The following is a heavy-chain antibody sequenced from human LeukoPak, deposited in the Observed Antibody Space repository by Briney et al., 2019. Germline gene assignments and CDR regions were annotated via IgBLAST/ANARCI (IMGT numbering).Heavy chain of an antibody. CDR1: GGSISSTIHY. Sequence: SETLSLTCTVSGGSISSTIHYWGWIRQPPGKGLEWIGTIYHTGSTYYNPSLKSRVTISVDTSKNQFSLKLSSVPATDTAVYYCARQGTDYDILTGYARAFDIWGQGTVVTVSS. CDR3: ARQGTDYDILTGYARAFDI. CDR2: IYHTGST. D-gene: IGHD3-9*01. J-gene: IGHJ3*02. V-gene: IGHV4-39*01.